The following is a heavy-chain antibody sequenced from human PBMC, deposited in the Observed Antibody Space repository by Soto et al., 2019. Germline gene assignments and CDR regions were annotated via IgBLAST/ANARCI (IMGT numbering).Heavy chain of an antibody. D-gene: IGHD3-3*01. J-gene: IGHJ5*01. CDR3: AHSHFEIFTGPFDS. CDR1: GFSLTNTGVT. CDR2: VYWHDDK. V-gene: IGHV2-5*01. Sequence: QITLKESGPSLVKPTQTLTLTCTFSGFSLTNTGVTVGWIRQPPGKALEWLALVYWHDDKRYNPSLRNRLTIAKDTSKNRFVLTLANVGPVDTATYYCAHSHFEIFTGPFDSWGRGTLVTVSS.